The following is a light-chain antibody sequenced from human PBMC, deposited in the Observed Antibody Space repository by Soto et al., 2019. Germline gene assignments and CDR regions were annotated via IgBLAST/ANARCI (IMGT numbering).Light chain of an antibody. J-gene: IGLJ1*01. V-gene: IGLV2-14*03. Sequence: QSVVTQPASVSGSPGQSITISCTGTSSDVGGYNYVSWYQHHPGKAPKLIIFDVSDRPSGISDRFSASKSGNTASLTISGLQAEDEADYYCCSYSSGSTPWVFGTGTKVTVL. CDR2: DVS. CDR1: SSDVGGYNY. CDR3: CSYSSGSTPWV.